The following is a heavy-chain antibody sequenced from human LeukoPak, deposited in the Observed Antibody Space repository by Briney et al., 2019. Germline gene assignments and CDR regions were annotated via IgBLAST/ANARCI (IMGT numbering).Heavy chain of an antibody. V-gene: IGHV3-72*01. J-gene: IGHJ4*02. D-gene: IGHD3-10*01. CDR2: IRDKAKSYTT. CDR1: GFTFSDHS. Sequence: PGGSLRLSCAASGFTFSDHSMDWVRQAPGKGLEWVGRIRDKAKSYTTEYAASVKGRFTISRDNAKNSLYLQTNSLRAEDTAVYYCARAGQEWFGELGFDQWGQGTLVIVSS. CDR3: ARAGQEWFGELGFDQ.